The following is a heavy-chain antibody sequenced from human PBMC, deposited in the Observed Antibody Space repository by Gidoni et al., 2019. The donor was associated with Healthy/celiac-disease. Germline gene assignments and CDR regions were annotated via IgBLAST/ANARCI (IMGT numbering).Heavy chain of an antibody. V-gene: IGHV3-74*01. J-gene: IGHJ3*02. D-gene: IGHD3-10*01. CDR1: GFTFVSYW. CDR2: INSDGSST. CDR3: ARTIVRGQAFDI. Sequence: EVRLGGPGGDLVRPGGYLGGSCTGAGFTFVSYWMHWVRQAPGKGLVWVSRINSDGSSTSYADSVKCRFTISRDNAKNTLYLQMNSPRAEDTAVYYCARTIVRGQAFDIWGQGTMVTVSS.